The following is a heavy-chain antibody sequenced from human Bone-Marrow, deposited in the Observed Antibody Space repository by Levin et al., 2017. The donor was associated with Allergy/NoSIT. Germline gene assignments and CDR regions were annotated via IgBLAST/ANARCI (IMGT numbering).Heavy chain of an antibody. CDR3: AGGYDFYFEF. CDR2: IHHIGRT. CDR1: GYLISNGYY. J-gene: IGHJ4*02. D-gene: IGHD5-12*01. Sequence: PSETLSLTCAVSGYLISNGYYWGWIRQPPGKGLEWIGSIHHIGRTYYNPSLESRVTISVDTSKNQFSLKLTSVTAADTAFYYCAGGYDFYFEFWGRGPVVTVSS. V-gene: IGHV4-38-2*01.